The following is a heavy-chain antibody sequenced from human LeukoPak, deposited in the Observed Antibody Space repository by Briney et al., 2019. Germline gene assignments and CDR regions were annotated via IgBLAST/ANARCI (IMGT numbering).Heavy chain of an antibody. D-gene: IGHD5-18*01. V-gene: IGHV4-59*01. CDR3: ARAGYGLSTQFDY. Sequence: SETLSLTCTDSGGSISSYYWSWIRQPPGKGLEWIGYIYYSGSTNYNPYLKSRLTISVDPSKHQFSLKLRSETGADPAVYYCARAGYGLSTQFDYWGQGTLVTVSS. CDR1: GGSISSYY. CDR2: IYYSGST. J-gene: IGHJ4*02.